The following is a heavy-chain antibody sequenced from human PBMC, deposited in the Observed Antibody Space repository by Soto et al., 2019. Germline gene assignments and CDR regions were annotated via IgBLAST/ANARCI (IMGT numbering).Heavy chain of an antibody. J-gene: IGHJ4*02. CDR3: AKRPLSIQTFDY. CDR1: GVSISSYY. V-gene: IGHV4-59*12. Sequence: SETLSLTCTVSGVSISSYYWSWIRQPPGKGLEWIGYIYYSGSTNYNPSLKSRVTISVDTSKNTLYLQMNSLRAEDTAIYYCAKRPLSIQTFDYWGQGALVTVSS. D-gene: IGHD5-18*01. CDR2: IYYSGST.